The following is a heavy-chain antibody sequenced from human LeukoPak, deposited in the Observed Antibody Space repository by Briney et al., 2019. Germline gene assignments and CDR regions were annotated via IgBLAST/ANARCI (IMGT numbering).Heavy chain of an antibody. D-gene: IGHD2-21*02. CDR1: GGSFSGYY. V-gene: IGHV4-34*01. Sequence: SETLSLTCAVYGGSFSGYYWSWIRQPPGKGLEWIGEINHSGSTNYNPSLKSRVTISVDTSKNQFSLKLSSVTAEDTAVYYCASRDVVVTATDLDYWGQGTLVTVSS. J-gene: IGHJ4*02. CDR3: ASRDVVVTATDLDY. CDR2: INHSGST.